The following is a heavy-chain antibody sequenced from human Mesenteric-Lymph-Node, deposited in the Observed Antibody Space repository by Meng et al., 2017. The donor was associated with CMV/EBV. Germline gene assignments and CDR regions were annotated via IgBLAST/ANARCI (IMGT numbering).Heavy chain of an antibody. CDR1: GLSLSGRGET. J-gene: IGHJ4*02. V-gene: IGHV2-5*02. CDR2: IYWDENK. Sequence: CTITGLSLSGRGETVGWIRQAPGKALEWLALIYWDENKRYSPSLKSRLTITKDTSKNQVVLTLTNMAPVDTGTYFCAHRRQGAYVNYWGQGTLVTVSS. D-gene: IGHD5-12*01. CDR3: AHRRQGAYVNY.